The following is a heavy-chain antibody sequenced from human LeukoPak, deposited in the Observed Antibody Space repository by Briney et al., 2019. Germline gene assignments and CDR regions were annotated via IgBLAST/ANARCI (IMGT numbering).Heavy chain of an antibody. V-gene: IGHV3-23*01. D-gene: IGHD3-16*02. CDR3: ARVGTYDYVWGSYRLLDY. Sequence: GGSLRLSCAASGFTFSSYAMSWVRQAPGKGLEWVSAISGSGGSTYYADSVKGRFTISRDNAKNSLYLQMNSLRAEDTAVYYCARVGTYDYVWGSYRLLDYWGQGTLVTVSS. CDR1: GFTFSSYA. J-gene: IGHJ4*02. CDR2: ISGSGGST.